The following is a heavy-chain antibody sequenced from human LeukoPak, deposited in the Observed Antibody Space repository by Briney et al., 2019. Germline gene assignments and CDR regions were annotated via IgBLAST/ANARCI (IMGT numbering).Heavy chain of an antibody. CDR3: ALQARGYNWFDP. CDR1: GYTFTGYY. D-gene: IGHD3-16*01. CDR2: INPNSGGT. Sequence: ASVKVSCKASGYTFTGYYMHWVRQAPGQGLGWMGWINPNSGGTNYAQKFQGRVTMTRDTSISTAYMELSRLRSDDTAVYYCALQARGYNWFDPWGQGTLVTVSS. V-gene: IGHV1-2*02. J-gene: IGHJ5*02.